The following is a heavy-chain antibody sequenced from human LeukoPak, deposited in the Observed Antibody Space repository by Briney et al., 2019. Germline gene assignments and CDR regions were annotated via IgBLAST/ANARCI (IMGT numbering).Heavy chain of an antibody. J-gene: IGHJ4*01. CDR2: ISSSSSYI. V-gene: IGHV3-21*01. CDR3: ASLWFGELLRMDY. Sequence: PGGSLRLSCAASGFTFSSYSMNWVRQAPGKGLEWVSSISSSSSYIYYADSVKGRFTISRVNAKNSLYLQMNSLRAEDTAVYYCASLWFGELLRMDYWGQEPWSPSPQ. D-gene: IGHD3-10*01. CDR1: GFTFSSYS.